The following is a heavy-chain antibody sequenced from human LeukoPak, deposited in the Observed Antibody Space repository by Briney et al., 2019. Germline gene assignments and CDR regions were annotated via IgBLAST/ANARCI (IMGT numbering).Heavy chain of an antibody. V-gene: IGHV1-2*02. D-gene: IGHD3-22*01. CDR1: GYTFTGYY. Sequence: GASVKVSCKASGYTFTGYYMHWVRQAPGQGLEWMGWINPNSGGTNYAQKFQGRVTMTRDTSISTAYMELSRLRSDDTAVYYCARDQYYYDSSGYLGYWGQGTLVTVSS. CDR3: ARDQYYYDSSGYLGY. J-gene: IGHJ4*02. CDR2: INPNSGGT.